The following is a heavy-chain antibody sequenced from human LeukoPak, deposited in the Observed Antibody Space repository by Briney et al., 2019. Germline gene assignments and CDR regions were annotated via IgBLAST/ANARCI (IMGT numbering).Heavy chain of an antibody. V-gene: IGHV4-59*01. CDR2: IYYSGST. CDR3: ARETYYDFWSGYGGGNWFDP. CDR1: GGSISNYY. Sequence: SETLSLTCTVSGGSISNYYWSWIRQPPGKGLEWIGYIYYSGSTNYNPSLKSRVTISVDTSKNQFSLKLSSVTAAHTAVYYCARETYYDFWSGYGGGNWFDPWGQGTLVTVSS. J-gene: IGHJ5*02. D-gene: IGHD3-3*01.